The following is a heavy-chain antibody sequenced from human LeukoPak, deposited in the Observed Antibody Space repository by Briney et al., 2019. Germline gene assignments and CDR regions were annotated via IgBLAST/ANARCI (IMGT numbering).Heavy chain of an antibody. Sequence: GGSLRLSCAASGFTFSDNHMNGVRQAQGRGLEWVAYISSASNYIYYADSVKGRLTVSRDNAKNSLYLQMDSLRAEDTAVYYCTRDVTSYGHFDSWGQGTLVTVAS. CDR1: GFTFSDNH. V-gene: IGHV3-21*01. J-gene: IGHJ4*02. CDR3: TRDVTSYGHFDS. CDR2: ISSASNYI. D-gene: IGHD3-16*01.